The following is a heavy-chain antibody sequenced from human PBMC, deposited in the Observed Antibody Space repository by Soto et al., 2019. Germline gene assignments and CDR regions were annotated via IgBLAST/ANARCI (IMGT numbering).Heavy chain of an antibody. CDR3: ARIIAAAGGRRYFDL. CDR1: GFTFSDDY. D-gene: IGHD6-13*01. Sequence: QVPLVESGGGLVKPGGSLRLSCAASGFTFSDDYMSWIRQAPGKGLEWFSYINSSSSYTNYADSVKGRFTISRDNAKNALYLKMNSLRAEDTAVYYCARIIAAAGGRRYFDLWGRGTLVTVSS. CDR2: INSSSSYT. V-gene: IGHV3-11*05. J-gene: IGHJ2*01.